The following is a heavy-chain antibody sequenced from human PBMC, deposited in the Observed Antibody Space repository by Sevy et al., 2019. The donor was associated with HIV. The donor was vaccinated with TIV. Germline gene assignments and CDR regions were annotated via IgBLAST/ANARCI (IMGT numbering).Heavy chain of an antibody. CDR3: ASTYHYYYYYGMDV. CDR1: GGSVSSGSYY. V-gene: IGHV4-61*01. CDR2: IYYSGST. Sequence: SETLSLTCTVSGGSVSSGSYYWSWIRQPTGKGLEWIGYIYYSGSTNYNPSLKSRVTISVDTSKNQFSLKLSSVTAADTAVYYCASTYHYYYYYGMDVWGQGTTVTVSS. J-gene: IGHJ6*02.